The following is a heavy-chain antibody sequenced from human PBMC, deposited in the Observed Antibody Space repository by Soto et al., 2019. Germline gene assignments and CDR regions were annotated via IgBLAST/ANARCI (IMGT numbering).Heavy chain of an antibody. V-gene: IGHV4-34*01. Sequence: SETLSLTCAVYGGSFSGYYWSWIRQPPGKGLEWIGEINHSGSTNYNPSLKSRVTISVDTSKNQFSLKLSSVTAADTAVYYCARAEDIVVVVAATPYYYYGMDVWGQGSKVTVSS. D-gene: IGHD2-15*01. CDR2: INHSGST. CDR1: GGSFSGYY. CDR3: ARAEDIVVVVAATPYYYYGMDV. J-gene: IGHJ6*02.